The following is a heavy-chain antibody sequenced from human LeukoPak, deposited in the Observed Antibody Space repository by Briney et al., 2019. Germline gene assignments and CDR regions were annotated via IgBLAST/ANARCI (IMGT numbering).Heavy chain of an antibody. J-gene: IGHJ6*03. Sequence: SETLSLTCAVYGGSFSGYYWSWIRQPPGKGLEWIGEINHSGSTNYNPSLKSRVTISVDTSKNQFSLKLSSVTAADTAVYYCARAKRGDYYDSSGYYRRKKSYYYYYMDVWGKGTTVTVSS. CDR3: ARAKRGDYYDSSGYYRRKKSYYYYYMDV. V-gene: IGHV4-34*01. CDR2: INHSGST. D-gene: IGHD3-22*01. CDR1: GGSFSGYY.